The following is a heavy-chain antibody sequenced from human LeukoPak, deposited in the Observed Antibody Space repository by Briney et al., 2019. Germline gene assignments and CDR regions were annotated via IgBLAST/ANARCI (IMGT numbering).Heavy chain of an antibody. V-gene: IGHV1-2*02. D-gene: IGHD6-19*01. CDR3: ARVGSDSSGWRRFDY. Sequence: ASVKVSCKASEYTFTTYYMHWVRQAPGQGLEWMGWINPNSGGTNSAQKFQGRVTMTRDTSISTAYMELSRLRSDDTAVYYCARVGSDSSGWRRFDYWGQGTLVTVSS. J-gene: IGHJ4*02. CDR1: EYTFTTYY. CDR2: INPNSGGT.